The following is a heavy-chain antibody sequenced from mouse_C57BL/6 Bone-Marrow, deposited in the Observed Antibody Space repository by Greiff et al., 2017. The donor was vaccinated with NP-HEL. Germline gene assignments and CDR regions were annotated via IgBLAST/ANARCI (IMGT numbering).Heavy chain of an antibody. V-gene: IGHV1-81*01. CDR3: ARFHDGYYDWYFDV. D-gene: IGHD2-3*01. Sequence: VQLQQSGAELARPGASVKLSCKASGYTFTSYGISWVKQRTGQGLEWIGEIYPRSGNTYYNEKFKGKATLTADKSSSTAYMELRSLTSEDSAVYFCARFHDGYYDWYFDVWGTGTTVTVSS. CDR1: GYTFTSYG. CDR2: IYPRSGNT. J-gene: IGHJ1*03.